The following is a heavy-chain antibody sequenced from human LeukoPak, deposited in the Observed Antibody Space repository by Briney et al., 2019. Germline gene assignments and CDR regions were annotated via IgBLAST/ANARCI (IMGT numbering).Heavy chain of an antibody. CDR3: ARGQAAAGHFDY. CDR2: ISSSSSYI. V-gene: IGHV3-21*01. J-gene: IGHJ4*02. D-gene: IGHD6-13*01. CDR1: GFTFSNYG. Sequence: GRSLRLSCAASGFTFSNYGMHWVRQAPGKGLEWVSSISSSSSYIYYADSVKGRFTISRDNAKNSLYLQMNSLRAEDTAVYYCARGQAAAGHFDYWGQGTLVTVSS.